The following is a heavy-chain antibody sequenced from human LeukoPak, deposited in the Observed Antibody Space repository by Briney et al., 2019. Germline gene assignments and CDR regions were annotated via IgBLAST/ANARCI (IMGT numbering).Heavy chain of an antibody. J-gene: IGHJ4*02. CDR1: GGTFSSYA. CDR2: IIPIFGTA. D-gene: IGHD3-10*01. Sequence: VKVSCKASGGTFSSYAISWVRQAPGQGLEWMGGIIPIFGTANYAQKFQGRVTITADKSTSTAYMGLSSLRSEDTAVYYCARGKMVRGVMWYLDYWGQGTLVTVSS. CDR3: ARGKMVRGVMWYLDY. V-gene: IGHV1-69*06.